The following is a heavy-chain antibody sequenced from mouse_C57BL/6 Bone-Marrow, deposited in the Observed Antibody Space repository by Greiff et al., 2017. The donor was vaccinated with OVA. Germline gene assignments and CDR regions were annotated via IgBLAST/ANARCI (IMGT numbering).Heavy chain of an antibody. V-gene: IGHV14-3*01. J-gene: IGHJ1*03. Sequence: VQLQQSVAELVRPGASVKLSCTASGFNIKNTYMHWVKQRPEQGLEWIGRIDPANGNTKYAPKFQGKATITADTSSNTAYLQLSSLTSEDTASYYCASPVVAKDWYFDVWGTGTTVTVSS. CDR1: GFNIKNTY. CDR2: IDPANGNT. CDR3: ASPVVAKDWYFDV. D-gene: IGHD1-1*01.